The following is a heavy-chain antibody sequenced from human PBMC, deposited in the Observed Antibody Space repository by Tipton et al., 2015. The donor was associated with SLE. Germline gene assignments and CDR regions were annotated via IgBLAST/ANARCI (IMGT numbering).Heavy chain of an antibody. J-gene: IGHJ4*02. CDR2: IYYSGST. D-gene: IGHD6-19*01. V-gene: IGHV4-59*11. CDR3: ARDRGRGWLD. CDR1: GGSISSHY. Sequence: GLVKPSETLSLTCTVSGGSISSHYWSWIRQPPGKGLEWIGYIYYSGSTYYNPSLKSRVTISVDTSKNQFSLKLSSVTAADTAVYYCARDRGRGWLDWGQGTLVTVSS.